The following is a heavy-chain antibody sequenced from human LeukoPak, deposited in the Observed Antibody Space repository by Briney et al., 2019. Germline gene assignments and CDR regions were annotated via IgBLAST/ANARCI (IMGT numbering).Heavy chain of an antibody. CDR3: ARRSSSWGLDY. CDR1: GYSFTNYW. Sequence: GESLKISCKGSGYSFTNYWIGWVRQMPGKGLEWMGIIYPGDSDTKYSPSFQGQVTISADKSISTAYLQWSSLKASDTAMYYCARRSSSWGLDYWGQGTLVTVSS. D-gene: IGHD6-13*01. V-gene: IGHV5-51*01. J-gene: IGHJ4*02. CDR2: IYPGDSDT.